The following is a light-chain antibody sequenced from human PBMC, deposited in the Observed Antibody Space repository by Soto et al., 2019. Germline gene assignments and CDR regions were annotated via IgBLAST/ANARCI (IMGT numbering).Light chain of an antibody. V-gene: IGKV3-15*01. Sequence: EIGMTQSRATLSVSPGERATHSCRASQSVSSNLAWFQQKPGQAPRLLIYDASTRATGIPARFSGSGSATEFTLTINSLQSEDFAVYYCQQYNNWPPDFTFGQGTKLEIK. CDR3: QQYNNWPPDFT. CDR2: DAS. J-gene: IGKJ2*01. CDR1: QSVSSN.